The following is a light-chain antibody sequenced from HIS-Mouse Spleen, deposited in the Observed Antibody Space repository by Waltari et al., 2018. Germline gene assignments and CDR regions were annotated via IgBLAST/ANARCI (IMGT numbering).Light chain of an antibody. J-gene: IGLJ2*01. CDR1: SLRSYY. Sequence: SSELTQDPAVSVALGQTVRITCQGDSLRSYYASWYQQKPGQSPVLVIYQDSKRPSGDPERFSGSNSGNTATLTISGTQAMDEADYYCQAWDSSTVVFGGGTKLTVL. CDR2: QDS. CDR3: QAWDSSTVV. V-gene: IGLV3-1*01.